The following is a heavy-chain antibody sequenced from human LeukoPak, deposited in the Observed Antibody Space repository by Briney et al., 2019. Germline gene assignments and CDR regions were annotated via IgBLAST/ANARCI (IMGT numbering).Heavy chain of an antibody. CDR3: ATYDYGDYTFDY. D-gene: IGHD4-17*01. V-gene: IGHV1-18*01. CDR1: GNTFTSYG. J-gene: IGHJ4*02. Sequence: ASVKVSCKASGNTFTSYGISWVRQAPGQGLEWMGWISAYNGNTNYAQKLQGRVTMTTDTSTSTAYMELRSLRSDDTAVYYCATYDYGDYTFDYWGQGTLVTVSS. CDR2: ISAYNGNT.